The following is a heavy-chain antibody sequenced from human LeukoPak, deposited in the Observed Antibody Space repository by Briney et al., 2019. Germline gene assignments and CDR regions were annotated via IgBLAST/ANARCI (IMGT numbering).Heavy chain of an antibody. J-gene: IGHJ1*01. CDR2: ISGSGGST. CDR1: GFTFSTYS. CDR3: AKDSSSWFGIGTYFQH. V-gene: IGHV3-23*01. D-gene: IGHD6-13*01. Sequence: PGGSLRLSCAASGFTFSTYSMSWVRQAPGKGLEWVSAISGSGGSTYYADSVKGRFTISRDNSKNTLYLQMNSLRAEDTAVYYCAKDSSSWFGIGTYFQHWGQGTLVTVSS.